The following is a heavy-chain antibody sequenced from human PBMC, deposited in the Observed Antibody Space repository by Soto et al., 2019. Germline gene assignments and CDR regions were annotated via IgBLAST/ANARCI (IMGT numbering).Heavy chain of an antibody. CDR1: GGSISYYY. J-gene: IGHJ3*02. D-gene: IGHD3-16*02. CDR2: IDHSGTT. V-gene: IGHV4-34*01. CDR3: ARXVYVWGSYRYARDAFDI. Sequence: PSETLSLTCAVYGGSISYYYWSWIRQPPGKGLEWIGEIDHSGTTNYNPSLKSRATISVDTSKKQFSLKLSSVTAADTAAYYCARXVYVWGSYRYARDAFDIWGRGTVVTVSS.